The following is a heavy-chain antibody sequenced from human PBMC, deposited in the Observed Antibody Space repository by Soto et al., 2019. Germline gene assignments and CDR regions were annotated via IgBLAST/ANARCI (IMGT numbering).Heavy chain of an antibody. D-gene: IGHD6-19*01. J-gene: IGHJ4*02. CDR3: ARDSYSSGPDY. Sequence: GGSLRLSCAASGFTFSSYGMHWVRQAPGKGLEWVAVIWYDGSNKYYADSVKGRFTISRDNSKNTLYLQMNSLRAEDTAVYYCARDSYSSGPDYWGQGTLVTVSS. CDR1: GFTFSSYG. CDR2: IWYDGSNK. V-gene: IGHV3-33*01.